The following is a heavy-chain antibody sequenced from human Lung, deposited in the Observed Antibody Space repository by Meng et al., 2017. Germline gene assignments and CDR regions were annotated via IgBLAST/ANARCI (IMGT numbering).Heavy chain of an antibody. D-gene: IGHD2-21*02. CDR3: ASYCGGDCYSSIHY. V-gene: IGHV1-2*06. CDR1: GYTFTGYY. J-gene: IGHJ4*02. CDR2: INPNSGGT. Sequence: QVQLVQSGAEGKKPGASVKGSCKASGYTFTGYYMHWVRQAPGQGLEWMGRINPNSGGTNYAQKFQGRVTMTRDTSISTAYMELSRLRSDDTAVYYCASYCGGDCYSSIHYWGQGTLVTVSS.